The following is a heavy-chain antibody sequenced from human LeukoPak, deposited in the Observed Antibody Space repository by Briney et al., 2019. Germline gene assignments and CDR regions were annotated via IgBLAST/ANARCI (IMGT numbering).Heavy chain of an antibody. Sequence: ASVKVSCKASGYTFTSYYMHWVRQAPGQGLEWMGIINPSGGSTSYAQKFQGRVTMTRDTSTSTVYMELSSLRSEDTAVYYCARVRNYYGSSGYSYYFDYWGQGTLVTVSS. CDR1: GYTFTSYY. V-gene: IGHV1-46*01. D-gene: IGHD3-22*01. J-gene: IGHJ4*02. CDR2: INPSGGST. CDR3: ARVRNYYGSSGYSYYFDY.